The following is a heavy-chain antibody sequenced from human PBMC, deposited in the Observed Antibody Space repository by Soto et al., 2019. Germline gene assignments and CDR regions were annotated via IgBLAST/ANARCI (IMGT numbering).Heavy chain of an antibody. J-gene: IGHJ5*01. CDR3: TRDILLNWFDS. V-gene: IGHV3-74*01. Sequence: EVHVVESGGGLVQPGGSLILSCEASGATFANYWMHWVRQVPGKGLVWVSRISNDGSDITYADSVKGRFTASRDNTKNVVFLQMNNLSVEDTAVYYCTRDILLNWFDSWGQGTLVTVSS. D-gene: IGHD2-21*01. CDR2: ISNDGSDI. CDR1: GATFANYW.